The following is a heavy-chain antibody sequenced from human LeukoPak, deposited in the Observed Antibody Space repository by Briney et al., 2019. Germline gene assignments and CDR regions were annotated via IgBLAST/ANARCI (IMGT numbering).Heavy chain of an antibody. D-gene: IGHD5-24*01. V-gene: IGHV4-34*01. CDR1: GGSFSGYY. CDR3: ARGNYPDAFDI. Sequence: SETLSLTCAVYGGSFSGYYWSWIRQPPGKGLEWIGEINHSGSTNYNPSLKSRVTISVDTSKNQFSLKLSSVTAADTAVYYRARGNYPDAFDIWGQGTMVTVSS. J-gene: IGHJ3*02. CDR2: INHSGST.